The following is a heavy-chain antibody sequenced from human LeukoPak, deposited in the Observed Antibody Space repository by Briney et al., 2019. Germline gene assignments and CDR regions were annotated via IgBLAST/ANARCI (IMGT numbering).Heavy chain of an antibody. J-gene: IGHJ5*02. D-gene: IGHD6-13*01. CDR3: ARDRGIAEADSFDP. V-gene: IGHV1-18*01. Sequence: ASVKVSCKASGYTYTTDGISRVRQAPGRGLEWMGWIDTYSGKTNYAQKFQGRVTMTSDTSTSTAYMELRSLRSDDTAVYYCARDRGIAEADSFDPWGQGTLVTVSS. CDR1: GYTYTTDG. CDR2: IDTYSGKT.